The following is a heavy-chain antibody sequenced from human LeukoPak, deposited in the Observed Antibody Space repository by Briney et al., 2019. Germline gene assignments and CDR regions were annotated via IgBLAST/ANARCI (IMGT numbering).Heavy chain of an antibody. D-gene: IGHD3-16*01. CDR2: ISGSGGST. J-gene: IGHJ4*02. Sequence: QPGGSLRLSCAASGFTFSSYAMSWVRQAPGKGLEWVSAISGSGGSTYYAASVKGRVTISRDNSRDTLYLQMNSLRAEDTAVYYCAKGYYDYVWGSYYFDYWGQGTLVTVSS. CDR1: GFTFSSYA. CDR3: AKGYYDYVWGSYYFDY. V-gene: IGHV3-23*01.